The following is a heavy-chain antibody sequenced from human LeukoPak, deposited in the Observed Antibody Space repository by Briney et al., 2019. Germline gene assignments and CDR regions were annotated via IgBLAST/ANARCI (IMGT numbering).Heavy chain of an antibody. CDR3: ARVDSSGYEYYFDY. J-gene: IGHJ4*02. CDR1: GGSFSGYY. D-gene: IGHD3-22*01. Sequence: SETLSLTCAVYGGSFSGYYWSWIRQPPGKGLEWIGYIYYSGSTNYNPSLKSRVTISVDTSKNQFSLKLSSVTAADTAVYYCARVDSSGYEYYFDYWGQGTLVTVSS. CDR2: IYYSGST. V-gene: IGHV4-59*01.